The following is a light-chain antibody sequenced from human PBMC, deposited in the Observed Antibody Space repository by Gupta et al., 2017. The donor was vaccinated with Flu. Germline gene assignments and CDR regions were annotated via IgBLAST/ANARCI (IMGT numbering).Light chain of an antibody. Sequence: ITGSGTGTSSDIGGYNDVSWYQQKSGEAPKLLLYDVTKRPSGVSDRFSGSKSDNTASLTISGLQAEDEAAYYCSSYKFTATRWVFGGGTTVTVL. CDR3: SSYKFTATRWV. CDR2: DVT. V-gene: IGLV2-14*03. J-gene: IGLJ3*02. CDR1: SSDIGGYND.